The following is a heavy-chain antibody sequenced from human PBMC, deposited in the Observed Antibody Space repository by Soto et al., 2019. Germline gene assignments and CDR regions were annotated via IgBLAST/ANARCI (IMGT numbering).Heavy chain of an antibody. J-gene: IGHJ6*02. CDR1: GYSFAGYW. D-gene: IGHD6-6*01. Sequence: PGESLKISCKGSGYSFAGYWITWVRQKPGKGLEWMGRIDPSDSQTYYSPSFQGHVTISADKSISTAYLQWSSLKASDTAMYYCAREGNLEYSSSSSGYYYYYYGMDVWGQGTTVTVSS. CDR3: AREGNLEYSSSSSGYYYYYYGMDV. V-gene: IGHV5-10-1*01. CDR2: IDPSDSQT.